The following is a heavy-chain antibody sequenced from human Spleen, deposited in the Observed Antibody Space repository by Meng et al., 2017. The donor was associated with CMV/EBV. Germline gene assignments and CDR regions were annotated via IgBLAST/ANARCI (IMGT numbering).Heavy chain of an antibody. V-gene: IGHV3-23*01. CDR1: GFTFSSYA. CDR2: ISGSGGST. D-gene: IGHD4-17*01. J-gene: IGHJ5*02. Sequence: GESLKISCAASGFTFSSYAMSWVRQAPGKGLEWVSAISGSGGSTYYADSVKGRFTISRDNSKNTLYLQMNSLRAEDTAVYYCAASIWEVTTSAWGQGTLVTVSS. CDR3: AASIWEVTTSA.